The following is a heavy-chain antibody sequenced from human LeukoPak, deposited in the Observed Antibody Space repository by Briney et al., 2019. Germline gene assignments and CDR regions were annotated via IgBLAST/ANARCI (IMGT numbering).Heavy chain of an antibody. Sequence: GGSLRLSCAASGFTFSSYAMHWVRQAPGKGLEWVAVISYDGSNKYYADSVKGRFTISRDNSKNTLYLQMNSLRAEDTALYYCAKEVRPASGWYFNWGQGTLVTVSS. CDR1: GFTFSSYA. D-gene: IGHD6-19*01. CDR3: AKEVRPASGWYFN. V-gene: IGHV3-30-3*01. J-gene: IGHJ4*02. CDR2: ISYDGSNK.